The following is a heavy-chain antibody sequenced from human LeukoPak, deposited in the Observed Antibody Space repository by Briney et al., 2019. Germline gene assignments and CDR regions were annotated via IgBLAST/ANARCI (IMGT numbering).Heavy chain of an antibody. CDR3: ARGRLRWLTYYYYMDV. V-gene: IGHV4-39*07. J-gene: IGHJ6*03. CDR2: IYYSGST. D-gene: IGHD4-23*01. CDR1: GGSISSSSYY. Sequence: PSETLSLTCTVSGGSISSSSYYWGWIRQPPGKGLEWIGSIYYSGSTYYNPSLKSRVTISVDTSKNQFSLKLSSVTAADTAVYYCARGRLRWLTYYYYMDVWGKGTTVTVSS.